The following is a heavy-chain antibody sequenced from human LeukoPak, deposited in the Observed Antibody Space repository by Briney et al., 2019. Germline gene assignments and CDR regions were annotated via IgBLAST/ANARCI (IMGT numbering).Heavy chain of an antibody. Sequence: GGSLRLSCAASGFTFSSYSMNWVRQAPGKGLEWVSSISSSSSYIYYADSVKGRFTISRDNAKSSLYLQMNSLRAEDTAVYYCARDLGDYGDYVFDYWGQGTLVTVSS. V-gene: IGHV3-21*01. J-gene: IGHJ4*02. CDR1: GFTFSSYS. D-gene: IGHD4-17*01. CDR3: ARDLGDYGDYVFDY. CDR2: ISSSSSYI.